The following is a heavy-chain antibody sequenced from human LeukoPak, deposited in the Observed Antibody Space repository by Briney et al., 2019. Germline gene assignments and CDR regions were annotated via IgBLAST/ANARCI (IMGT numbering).Heavy chain of an antibody. CDR3: ARERPVVTATVFFDY. D-gene: IGHD2-21*02. V-gene: IGHV1-46*01. CDR2: INPSGGST. Sequence: ASVKVSCKASGYTFTSYYMHWVRQAPGQGLEWMGIINPSGGSTSYAQKFQGRVTMTRDTSTSTVYMELSSLRSEDTAVYYCARERPVVTATVFFDYWGQGTLVTVSS. J-gene: IGHJ4*02. CDR1: GYTFTSYY.